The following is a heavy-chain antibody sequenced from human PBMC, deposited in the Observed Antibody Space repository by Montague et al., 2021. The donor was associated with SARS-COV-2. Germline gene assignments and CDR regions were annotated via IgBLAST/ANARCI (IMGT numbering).Heavy chain of an antibody. V-gene: IGHV2-5*02. CDR1: GFSLSTSGEG. Sequence: ALVNPTQTLTLTCAVSGFSLSTSGEGVGWIRQPPGKALEWLALIFWDDDKRYSPSLKNRVTITKDTSKNQVVLRMINMDPLDTATYYCAHKVKWELYYFDYWGQGTLVTVSS. CDR2: IFWDDDK. J-gene: IGHJ4*02. CDR3: AHKVKWELYYFDY. D-gene: IGHD4-23*01.